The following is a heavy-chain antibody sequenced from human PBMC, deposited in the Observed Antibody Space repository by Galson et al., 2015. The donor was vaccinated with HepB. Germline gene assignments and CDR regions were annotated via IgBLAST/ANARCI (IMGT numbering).Heavy chain of an antibody. J-gene: IGHJ5*02. V-gene: IGHV3-30-3*01. Sequence: SLRLSCAASGFTFGSYAMHWVRQAPGKGLEWVAVISYDGSNKYYADSVKGRFTISRDNSKNTLYLQMNSLRAEDTAVYYCAREGCSSTSCYTNWFDPWGQGTLVTVSS. D-gene: IGHD2-2*01. CDR1: GFTFGSYA. CDR2: ISYDGSNK. CDR3: AREGCSSTSCYTNWFDP.